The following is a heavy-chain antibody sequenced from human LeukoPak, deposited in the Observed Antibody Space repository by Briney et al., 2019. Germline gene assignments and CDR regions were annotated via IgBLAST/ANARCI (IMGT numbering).Heavy chain of an antibody. Sequence: GGSLRLSCAASGFTFSNAWMSWVRQAPGKGLEWVGRIKSKTDGGTTDYAAPVKGRFTISRDDSKNTLYLQMNSLKTEDTAVYYCTTEVPLGYWFDPWGQGTLLTVSS. CDR3: TTEVPLGYWFDP. J-gene: IGHJ5*02. CDR1: GFTFSNAW. CDR2: IKSKTDGGTT. D-gene: IGHD3-10*01. V-gene: IGHV3-15*01.